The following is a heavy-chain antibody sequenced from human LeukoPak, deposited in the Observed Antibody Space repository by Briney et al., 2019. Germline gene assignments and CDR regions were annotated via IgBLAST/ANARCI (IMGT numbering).Heavy chain of an antibody. CDR3: ARASYLTTVTSGGEEFDY. J-gene: IGHJ4*02. Sequence: GASVKVSCKASGYTFASYGISWVRQAPGQGLEWMGWISAYNGNTNYAQKLQGRVTMTTDTSTSTAYMELRSLRSDDTAVYYCARASYLTTVTSGGEEFDYWGQGTLVTVSS. CDR1: GYTFASYG. CDR2: ISAYNGNT. D-gene: IGHD4-17*01. V-gene: IGHV1-18*01.